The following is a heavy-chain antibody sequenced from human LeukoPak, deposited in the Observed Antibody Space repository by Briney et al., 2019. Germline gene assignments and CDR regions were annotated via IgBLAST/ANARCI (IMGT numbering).Heavy chain of an antibody. Sequence: QPGGSLRLSCAASGFTFSSYEMNWVRQAPGKGLEWVSYISSSGSTIYYADSVKGRFTISGDNAKNSLYLQMNSLRAEDTAVYYCASTGYSSGWSDYWRQGTLVTVSS. D-gene: IGHD6-19*01. V-gene: IGHV3-48*03. J-gene: IGHJ4*02. CDR1: GFTFSSYE. CDR2: ISSSGSTI. CDR3: ASTGYSSGWSDY.